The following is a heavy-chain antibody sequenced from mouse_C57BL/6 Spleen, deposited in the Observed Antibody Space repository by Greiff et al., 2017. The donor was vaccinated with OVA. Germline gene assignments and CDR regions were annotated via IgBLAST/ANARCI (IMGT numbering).Heavy chain of an antibody. J-gene: IGHJ2*01. CDR1: GFNIKDDY. CDR2: IDPENGDT. D-gene: IGHD1-1*01. V-gene: IGHV14-4*01. Sequence: VQLQQSGAELVRPGASVKLSCTASGFNIKDDYMHWVKQRPEQGLEWIGWIDPENGDTEYASKFQGKATITADTSSNTAYLQLSSLTSEDTAVYYCTTGGYGSSYVFDYWGQGTTLTVSS. CDR3: TTGGYGSSYVFDY.